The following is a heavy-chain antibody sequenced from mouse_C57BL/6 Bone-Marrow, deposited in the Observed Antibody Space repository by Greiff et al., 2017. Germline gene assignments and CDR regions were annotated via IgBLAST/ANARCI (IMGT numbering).Heavy chain of an antibody. CDR1: GYTFTSYG. V-gene: IGHV1-81*01. J-gene: IGHJ4*01. D-gene: IGHD2-1*01. CDR3: ARVGNYQCYAMDY. Sequence: QVQLQQSGAELARPGASVKLSCKASGYTFTSYGISWVKQRTGQGLEWIGEIYPRSGNTYYNEKFKGKATLTADKSSSTAYMELRSLTSEDSAVYFCARVGNYQCYAMDYWGQGTSVTVSS. CDR2: IYPRSGNT.